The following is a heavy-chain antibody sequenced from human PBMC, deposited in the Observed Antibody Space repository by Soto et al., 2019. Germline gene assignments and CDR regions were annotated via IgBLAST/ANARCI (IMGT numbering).Heavy chain of an antibody. CDR1: GFTFSSYA. Sequence: GSLRLSCAASGFTFSSYAMSWVRQAPGKGLEWVSAISGSGGSTYYADSVKGRFTISRDNSKNTLYLQMNSLRAEDTAVYYCAKDYYGSGSYYKYLAPDYWGQGTLVTVSS. CDR3: AKDYYGSGSYYKYLAPDY. D-gene: IGHD3-10*01. J-gene: IGHJ4*02. CDR2: ISGSGGST. V-gene: IGHV3-23*01.